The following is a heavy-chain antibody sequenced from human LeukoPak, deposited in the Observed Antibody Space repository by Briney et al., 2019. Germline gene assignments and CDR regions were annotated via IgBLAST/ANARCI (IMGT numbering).Heavy chain of an antibody. CDR3: ARLPPGIAAAGNYYYYMDV. D-gene: IGHD6-13*01. J-gene: IGHJ6*03. CDR1: GGSISSYY. CDR2: IHYSGSP. Sequence: PSETLSLTCTVSGGSISSYYWSWIRQPPGKGLEWIGYIHYSGSPYYNPSLKSRVTISVDTSKNQFSLKLSSVTAADTAVYYCARLPPGIAAAGNYYYYMDVWGKGTTVTISS. V-gene: IGHV4-59*12.